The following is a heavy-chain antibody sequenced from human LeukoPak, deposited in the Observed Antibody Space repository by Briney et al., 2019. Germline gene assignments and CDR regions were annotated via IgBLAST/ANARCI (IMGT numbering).Heavy chain of an antibody. J-gene: IGHJ4*02. CDR3: ARAGGSYYYFDY. V-gene: IGHV3-21*01. CDR1: GFTFSGYS. Sequence: GGSLRLSCAASGFTFSGYSMNWVRQAPGKGLEWVSFISSSSSYIHYADSVKGRFTISRDNAKNSLYLQMNSLRAEDTAVYYCARAGGSYYYFDYWGQGTLVTVSS. D-gene: IGHD3-10*01. CDR2: ISSSSSYI.